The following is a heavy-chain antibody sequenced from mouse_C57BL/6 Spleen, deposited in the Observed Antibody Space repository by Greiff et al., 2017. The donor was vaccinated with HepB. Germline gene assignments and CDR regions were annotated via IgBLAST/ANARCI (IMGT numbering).Heavy chain of an antibody. Sequence: QVQLQQPGAELVKPGASVKMSCKASGYTFTSYWITWVKQRPGQGLEWIGDIYPGSGSTNYNEKFKSKATLTVDTSSSTAYMQLSSLTSEDSAVYYCASPFVGSSYAWFAYWGQGTLVTVSA. J-gene: IGHJ3*01. CDR1: GYTFTSYW. V-gene: IGHV1-55*01. CDR3: ASPFVGSSYAWFAY. D-gene: IGHD1-1*01. CDR2: IYPGSGST.